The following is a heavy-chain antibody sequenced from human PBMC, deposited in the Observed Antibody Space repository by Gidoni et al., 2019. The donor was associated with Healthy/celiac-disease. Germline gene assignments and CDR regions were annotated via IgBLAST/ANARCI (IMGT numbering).Heavy chain of an antibody. CDR3: ARAGSQSSWYRPTEYFQH. D-gene: IGHD6-13*01. V-gene: IGHV4-34*01. CDR2: INHSGST. CDR1: GGSFSGYY. Sequence: QVQLQQWGAGLLKPSETLSLTCAVYGGSFSGYYWSWIRQPPGKGLEWIGEINHSGSTNYNPPLKSRVTISVDTSKNQFSLKLSSVTAADTAVYYCARAGSQSSWYRPTEYFQHWGQGTLVTVSS. J-gene: IGHJ1*01.